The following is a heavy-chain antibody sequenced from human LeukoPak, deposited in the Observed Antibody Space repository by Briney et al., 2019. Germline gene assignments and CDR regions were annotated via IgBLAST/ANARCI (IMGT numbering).Heavy chain of an antibody. D-gene: IGHD3-22*01. CDR1: GFTFSSYG. V-gene: IGHV3-33*01. J-gene: IGHJ4*02. Sequence: GRSLRLSCAASGFTFSSYGMHWVRQAPGKGLEWVAVIWYDGSNKYYADSVKGRFTTSRDNSKNTLYLQMNSLRAEDTAVYYCARWGYDSSGYYFDYWGQGTLVTVSS. CDR3: ARWGYDSSGYYFDY. CDR2: IWYDGSNK.